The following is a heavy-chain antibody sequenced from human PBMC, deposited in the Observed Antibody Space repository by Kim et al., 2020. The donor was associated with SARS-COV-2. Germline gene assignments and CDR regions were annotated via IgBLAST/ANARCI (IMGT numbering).Heavy chain of an antibody. Sequence: GGSLRLSCTASGFIFGDFYMSWIPQAPGRGLEWIAYISKSGTTTYYPDTVKGRFTVSRDNAQNSLYLQMINLRAEDTAVYYCARDPLTVMGYWGHGTLVTVSS. V-gene: IGHV3-11*01. J-gene: IGHJ4*01. CDR2: ISKSGTTT. CDR1: GFIFGDFY. CDR3: ARDPLTVMGY. D-gene: IGHD3-9*01.